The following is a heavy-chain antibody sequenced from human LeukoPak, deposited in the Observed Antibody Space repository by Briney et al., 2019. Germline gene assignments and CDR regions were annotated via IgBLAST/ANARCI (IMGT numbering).Heavy chain of an antibody. D-gene: IGHD3-3*01. CDR1: GGSFSGYY. CDR2: INHSGST. V-gene: IGHV4-34*01. CDR3: ARGRPIFGVAYYMDV. Sequence: PSETLSLTCAVYGGSFSGYYWCWIRQPPGKGLEWIGEINHSGSTNYNPSLKSRVTISVDTSKNQFSLKLSSVTAADTAVYYCARGRPIFGVAYYMDVWGKGTTVTVSS. J-gene: IGHJ6*03.